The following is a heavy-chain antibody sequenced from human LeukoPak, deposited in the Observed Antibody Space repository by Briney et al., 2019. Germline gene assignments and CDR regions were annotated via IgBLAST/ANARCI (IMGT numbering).Heavy chain of an antibody. CDR2: VRHDGGDK. J-gene: IGHJ6*03. CDR1: GFTFSSDA. Sequence: PPERSLRLSCVASGFTFSSDAMHWVRQAPGKGLEWVAFVRHDGGDKYYADSVKGRFTISTDNSKNTLYLQMNSLRAEDTAIYYCAKKLGDAGNFYYYYYMDVWGKGTTVTISS. CDR3: AKKLGDAGNFYYYYYMDV. D-gene: IGHD1-7*01. V-gene: IGHV3-30*02.